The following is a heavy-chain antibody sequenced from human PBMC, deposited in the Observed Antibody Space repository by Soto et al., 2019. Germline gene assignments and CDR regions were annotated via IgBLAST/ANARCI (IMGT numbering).Heavy chain of an antibody. CDR1: GYTFTSYC. V-gene: IGHV1-18*01. J-gene: IGHJ6*03. CDR3: ARDVVVVPAARYYYYYMDV. D-gene: IGHD2-2*01. CDR2: ISAYNGNT. Sequence: ASVKVSCKASGYTFTSYCISWVRQAPGQGLEWMGWISAYNGNTNYAQKLQGRVTMTTDTSTSTAYMELSSLRSEDTAVYYCARDVVVVPAARYYYYYMDVWGKGTTVTVS.